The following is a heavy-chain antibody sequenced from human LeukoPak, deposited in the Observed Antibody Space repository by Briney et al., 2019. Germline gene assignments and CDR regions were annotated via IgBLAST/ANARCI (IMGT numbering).Heavy chain of an antibody. CDR2: IYYSGCT. CDR3: ARHFPAGIVGAHFDS. V-gene: IGHV4-39*01. J-gene: IGHJ4*02. D-gene: IGHD1-26*01. CDR1: VGSIIRSSYY. Sequence: SETLSLTCIFAVGSIIRSSYYWGWIRQPPGKGLEWSGSIYYSGCTYYNPSLKSRVTISVDTSTHQFSLKLSSVTAADTAVYYCARHFPAGIVGAHFDSWGQGTLVTVSS.